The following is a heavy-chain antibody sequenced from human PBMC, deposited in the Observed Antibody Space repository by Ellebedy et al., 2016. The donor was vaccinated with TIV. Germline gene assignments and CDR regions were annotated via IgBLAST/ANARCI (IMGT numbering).Heavy chain of an antibody. Sequence: ASVKVSCKASGYTFTSYYMHWVRQAPGQGLEWMGWINPNSGGTNYAQKFQGRVTMTRDTSISTAYMELSRLRSDDTAVYYCARVRVSSSWDNDAFDIWGQGTMVTVSS. CDR3: ARVRVSSSWDNDAFDI. CDR1: GYTFTSYY. J-gene: IGHJ3*02. V-gene: IGHV1-2*02. CDR2: INPNSGGT. D-gene: IGHD6-13*01.